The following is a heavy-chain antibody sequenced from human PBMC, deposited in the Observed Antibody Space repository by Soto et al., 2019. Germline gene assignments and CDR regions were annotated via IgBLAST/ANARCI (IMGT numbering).Heavy chain of an antibody. V-gene: IGHV1-18*04. CDR1: GSTFTSYG. D-gene: IGHD6-13*01. CDR3: ARDESGSATPRYYYYGMDV. J-gene: IGHJ6*02. CDR2: ISAYNGNT. Sequence: QVQLVQSGAEVKKPGASVKVSCKASGSTFTSYGISWVRQAPGQGLEWMGWISAYNGNTHYAQKLQGRVTMTTDTSTSTAYMELRSMRSDDTAVYYCARDESGSATPRYYYYGMDVWGQGTTVTVSS.